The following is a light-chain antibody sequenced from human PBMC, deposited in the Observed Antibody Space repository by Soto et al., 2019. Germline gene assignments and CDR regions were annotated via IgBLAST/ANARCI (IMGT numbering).Light chain of an antibody. V-gene: IGLV8-61*01. Sequence: QTVVTQEPSFSVSPGGTVTLTCGLSSGSVSTSYYPSWFQQTPGQAPRTLIPSTNTRSPGVPDRFSGSLLGNKAALTITGAQADDESDYYCVLYMGSGISVFGGGTKLTVL. CDR1: SGSVSTSYY. J-gene: IGLJ2*01. CDR3: VLYMGSGISV. CDR2: STN.